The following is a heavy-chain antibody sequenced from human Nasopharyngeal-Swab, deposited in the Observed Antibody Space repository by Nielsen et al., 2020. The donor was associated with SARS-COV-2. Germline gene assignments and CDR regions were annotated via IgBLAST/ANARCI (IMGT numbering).Heavy chain of an antibody. Sequence: RQAPGKGLEWIGEINHSGSTNYNPSLKSRVTISVDTSKNQFSLKLSSVTAADTAVYYCAGRPDYGDYTGGFDYWGQGTLVPSPQ. J-gene: IGHJ4*02. D-gene: IGHD4-17*01. CDR2: INHSGST. CDR3: AGRPDYGDYTGGFDY. V-gene: IGHV4-34*01.